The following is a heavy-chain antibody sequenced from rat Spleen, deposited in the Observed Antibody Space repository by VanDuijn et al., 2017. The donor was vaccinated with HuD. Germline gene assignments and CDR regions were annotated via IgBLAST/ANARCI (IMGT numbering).Heavy chain of an antibody. CDR2: ISYDGSST. CDR1: GFTFSNYD. V-gene: IGHV5-20*01. J-gene: IGHJ2*01. CDR3: TTGRTMMVVITLFDY. Sequence: EVQLVESGGGLVQPGRSMKLSCAASGFTFSNYDMAWVRQAPTKGLEWVASISYDGSSTYYRDSVKGRFTISRDNAKSTLYLQMDSLRSEDTATYYCTTGRTMMVVITLFDYWGQGVMVTVSS. D-gene: IGHD1-12*02.